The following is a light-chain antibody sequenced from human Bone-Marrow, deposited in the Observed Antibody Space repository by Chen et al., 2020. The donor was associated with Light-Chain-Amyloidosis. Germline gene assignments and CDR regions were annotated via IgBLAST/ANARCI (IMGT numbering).Light chain of an antibody. CDR3: QQYGTSPLT. CDR1: QTISSNY. CDR2: GSS. Sequence: EIVLTQSRGTLSLSPGEGANLSCRASQTISSNYLTWYQQKFGQAPRLLIYGSSSRATGIPDRFTGSGSGTDFTLTINRLEPEDFAMYYCQQYGTSPLTFGEGTKVEIK. V-gene: IGKV3-20*01. J-gene: IGKJ4*01.